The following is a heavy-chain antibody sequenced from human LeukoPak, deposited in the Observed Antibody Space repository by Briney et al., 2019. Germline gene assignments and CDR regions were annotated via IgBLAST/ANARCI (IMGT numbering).Heavy chain of an antibody. Sequence: HSGGSLRLSCAASGFTFSSYWTSWVRQAPGKGLEWVANIKQDGSEKYYVDSVKGRFTISRDNAKNSLYLQMNSLRAEDTAVYYCARNYYDSSGYWTPDYWGQGTLVTVSS. CDR1: GFTFSSYW. CDR3: ARNYYDSSGYWTPDY. V-gene: IGHV3-7*01. CDR2: IKQDGSEK. J-gene: IGHJ4*02. D-gene: IGHD3-22*01.